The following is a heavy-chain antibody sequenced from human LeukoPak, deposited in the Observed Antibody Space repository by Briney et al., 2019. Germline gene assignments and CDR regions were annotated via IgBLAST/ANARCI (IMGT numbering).Heavy chain of an antibody. J-gene: IGHJ4*02. CDR2: ISYSSSTI. CDR1: GFIFSSYE. CDR3: ARDRLHYGEYEKTFDY. D-gene: IGHD4-17*01. Sequence: PGGSLRLSCAASGFIFSSYEMSWVRQAPGKGLEWVSYISYSSSTIYYADSVKGRFTISRDNGKNSLYLQMNSLRAEDTAVYYCARDRLHYGEYEKTFDYWGQGTLVTVSS. V-gene: IGHV3-48*01.